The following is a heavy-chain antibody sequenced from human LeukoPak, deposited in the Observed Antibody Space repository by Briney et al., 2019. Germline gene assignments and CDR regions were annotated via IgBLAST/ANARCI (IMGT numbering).Heavy chain of an antibody. CDR2: INPNSGDT. Sequence: GASVKVSCKASGNTFTDYYMHWVRQAPGRGLEWMGWINPNSGDTNYEQRFQGRVTMTRDTSISTAYMDLTRLASDDTAVYYCARGELLVDYWGQGTLVTVSS. CDR3: ARGELLVDY. D-gene: IGHD3-10*01. J-gene: IGHJ4*02. CDR1: GNTFTDYY. V-gene: IGHV1-2*02.